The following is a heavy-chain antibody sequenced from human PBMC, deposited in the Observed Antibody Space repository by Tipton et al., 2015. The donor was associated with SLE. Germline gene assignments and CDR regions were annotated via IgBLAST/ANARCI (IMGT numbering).Heavy chain of an antibody. D-gene: IGHD7-27*01. CDR1: GYSISSGYY. CDR3: ATIWGSGAFDI. J-gene: IGHJ3*02. V-gene: IGHV4-38-2*01. CDR2: IYHSGST. Sequence: TLSLTCAVSGYSISSGYYWGWIRQPPGKGLEWIGSIYHSGSTYHNPSLKSRVTISVDTSKNQFSLKLSSVTAADTAVYYCATIWGSGAFDIWGQGTMVTVSS.